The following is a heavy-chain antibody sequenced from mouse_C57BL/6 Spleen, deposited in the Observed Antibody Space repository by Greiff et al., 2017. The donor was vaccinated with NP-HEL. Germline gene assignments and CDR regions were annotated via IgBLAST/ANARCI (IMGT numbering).Heavy chain of an antibody. Sequence: EVQLKESGAELVRPGASVKLSCTASGFNIKDDYMHWVKQRPEQGLEWIGWIDPENGDTEYASKFQGKATITADTSSNTAYLQLSSLTSEDTAVYYCTFPMAYYWGQGTTLTVSS. V-gene: IGHV14-4*01. CDR2: IDPENGDT. D-gene: IGHD1-1*02. CDR3: TFPMAYY. J-gene: IGHJ2*01. CDR1: GFNIKDDY.